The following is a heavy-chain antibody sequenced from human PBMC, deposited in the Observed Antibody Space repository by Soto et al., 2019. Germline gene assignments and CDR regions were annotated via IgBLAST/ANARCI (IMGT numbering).Heavy chain of an antibody. J-gene: IGHJ6*02. CDR2: INPNSGGT. D-gene: IGHD3-16*01. Sequence: ASVKVSCKASGYTFTGYYMHWVRQAPGQGLEWMGWINPNSGGTNYAQKFQGWVTMTRDTSISTAYMELSRLRSDDTAVYYCARDRSFQGGYYYYYGMDVWGQGTTVTVSS. V-gene: IGHV1-2*04. CDR1: GYTFTGYY. CDR3: ARDRSFQGGYYYYYGMDV.